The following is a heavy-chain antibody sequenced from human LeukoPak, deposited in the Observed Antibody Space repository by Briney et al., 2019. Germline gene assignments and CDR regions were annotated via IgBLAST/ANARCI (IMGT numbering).Heavy chain of an antibody. CDR2: INAGNGNT. J-gene: IGHJ5*02. V-gene: IGHV1-3*01. Sequence: ASVKVSCKASGYTFTSYAMHWMRQAPGQRLEWMGWINAGNGNTKYSQKFQGRVTITRDTSASTAYMELSSLRSEDTAVYYCARFANIVVVPAAVNWFDPWGQGTLVTVSS. CDR3: ARFANIVVVPAAVNWFDP. CDR1: GYTFTSYA. D-gene: IGHD2-2*01.